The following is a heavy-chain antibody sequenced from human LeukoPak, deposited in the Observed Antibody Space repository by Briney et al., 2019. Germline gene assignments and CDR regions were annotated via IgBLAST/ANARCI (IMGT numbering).Heavy chain of an antibody. Sequence: SETLSLTCAVYGGSFSGYYWSWIRQPPGKGLEWIGEINHSGSTNYSPSLKSRVTISVDTSKNQFSLKLSSVTAADTAVYYCASRSRRFTVAGRGALGYWGQGTLVTVSS. D-gene: IGHD6-19*01. CDR2: INHSGST. J-gene: IGHJ4*02. V-gene: IGHV4-34*01. CDR1: GGSFSGYY. CDR3: ASRSRRFTVAGRGALGY.